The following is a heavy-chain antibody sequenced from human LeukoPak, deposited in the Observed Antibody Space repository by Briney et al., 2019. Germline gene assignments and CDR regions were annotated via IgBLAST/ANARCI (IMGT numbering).Heavy chain of an antibody. D-gene: IGHD3-10*01. CDR3: ARGYFGSGSSGKKIDY. CDR1: GFTFISYW. CDR2: IDGDGGSA. J-gene: IGHJ4*02. Sequence: GGSLRLSCAASGFTFISYWMHWVRQAPGKGLVWVSRIDGDGGSATYADSVKGRFTISRDNAKNTLYLQMNSLSDEDTAVYYCARGYFGSGSSGKKIDYWGQGTLATVSS. V-gene: IGHV3-74*01.